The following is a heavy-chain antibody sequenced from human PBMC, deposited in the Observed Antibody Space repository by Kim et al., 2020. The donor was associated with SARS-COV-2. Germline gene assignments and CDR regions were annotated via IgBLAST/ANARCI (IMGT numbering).Heavy chain of an antibody. CDR3: ARSPPPAWNHGSIWFDR. CDR1: GFTFSDYY. D-gene: IGHD1-1*01. Sequence: GGSLRLSCTASGFTFSDYYMSWIRQAPGKGLEWVSSITGSGRITYYADSVRGRFTISRDNAKNSLFLQIDGLRGEDTATYYCARSPPPAWNHGSIWFDRWGQGTLVTVSS. V-gene: IGHV3-11*01. CDR2: ITGSGRIT. J-gene: IGHJ5*02.